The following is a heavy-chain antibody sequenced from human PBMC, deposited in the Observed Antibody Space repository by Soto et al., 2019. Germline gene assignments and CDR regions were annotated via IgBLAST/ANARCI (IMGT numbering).Heavy chain of an antibody. Sequence: EVQLLESGGGLGQPGGSLRLSCAASGFTFWNYAMTWVRQAPGKGPEWVSSISRNGDRTYYVDSVKGRFIISRDNSENTLFLQMDSLRGEDAAIYYCVKDWSGEKCPCMDVWGQGTTVTVSS. CDR2: ISRNGDRT. D-gene: IGHD3-3*01. V-gene: IGHV3-23*01. CDR1: GFTFWNYA. J-gene: IGHJ6*02. CDR3: VKDWSGEKCPCMDV.